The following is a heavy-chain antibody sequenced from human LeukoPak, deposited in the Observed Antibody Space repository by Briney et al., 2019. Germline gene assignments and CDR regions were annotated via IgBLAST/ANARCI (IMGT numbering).Heavy chain of an antibody. Sequence: GGSLRLSWAASGFTFSSYWMSWVRQAPGKGLEWVANIKQDGSERYYVDSVKGRFTISRDNAKNSLYLQMSSLRSDDTAVYYCARDWFSGWYGYFDYWGQGTLVTVSS. CDR1: GFTFSSYW. CDR3: ARDWFSGWYGYFDY. V-gene: IGHV3-7*04. D-gene: IGHD6-19*01. CDR2: IKQDGSER. J-gene: IGHJ4*02.